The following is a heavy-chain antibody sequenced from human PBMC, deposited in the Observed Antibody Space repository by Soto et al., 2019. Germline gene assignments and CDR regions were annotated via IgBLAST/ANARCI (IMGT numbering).Heavy chain of an antibody. D-gene: IGHD5-18*01. CDR3: ARSNMGYSYGQNLLDY. V-gene: IGHV1-69*01. CDR1: GGTFSSYA. CDR2: IIPIFGTA. J-gene: IGHJ4*02. Sequence: QVQLVQSGAEVKKPGSSVKVSCKASGGTFSSYAISWVRQAPGQGLEWMGGIIPIFGTANYAQKVQGRVTITADESKRTAYMELSSLRSEDTAVYYCARSNMGYSYGQNLLDYWGQGTLVTGSS.